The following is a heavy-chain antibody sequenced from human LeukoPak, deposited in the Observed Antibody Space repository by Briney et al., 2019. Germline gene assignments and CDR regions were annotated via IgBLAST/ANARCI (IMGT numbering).Heavy chain of an antibody. Sequence: GGSLRLSCAASGFTFSSYAMSWVRQAPGKGLEWVSAISGSGGSTYYADSVKGRFTISRDNSKNTLYLQMNSLRAEDTAVYYCANHNMYSYGAPDYWGQGTLVTVSS. CDR3: ANHNMYSYGAPDY. CDR2: ISGSGGST. D-gene: IGHD5-18*01. J-gene: IGHJ4*02. CDR1: GFTFSSYA. V-gene: IGHV3-23*01.